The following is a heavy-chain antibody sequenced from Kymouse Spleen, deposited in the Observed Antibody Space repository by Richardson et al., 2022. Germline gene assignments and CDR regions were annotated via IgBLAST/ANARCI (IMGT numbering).Heavy chain of an antibody. Sequence: EVQLVESGGGLVKPGGSLRLSCAASGFTFSSYSMNWVRQAPGKGLEWVSSISSSSSYIYYADSVKGRFTISRDNAKNSLYLQMNSLRAEDTAVYYCAREYSSGWSTVYYFDYWGQGTLVTVSS. CDR3: AREYSSGWSTVYYFDY. D-gene: IGHD6-19*01. CDR2: ISSSSSYI. V-gene: IGHV3-21*03. J-gene: IGHJ4*02. CDR1: GFTFSSYS.